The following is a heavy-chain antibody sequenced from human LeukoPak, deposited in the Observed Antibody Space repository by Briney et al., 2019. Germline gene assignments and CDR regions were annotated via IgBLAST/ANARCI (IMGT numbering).Heavy chain of an antibody. J-gene: IGHJ6*02. CDR2: IIPILGIA. Sequence: SVKVSCKASGGTFSSYAISWVRQAPGQGLEWMGRIIPILGIANYAQKFQGRVTITADKSTSTAYMELSSLRSEDTAVYYCARGLNVGIFGVVPPGGMDVWGRGTTVTVSS. V-gene: IGHV1-69*04. D-gene: IGHD3-3*01. CDR3: ARGLNVGIFGVVPPGGMDV. CDR1: GGTFSSYA.